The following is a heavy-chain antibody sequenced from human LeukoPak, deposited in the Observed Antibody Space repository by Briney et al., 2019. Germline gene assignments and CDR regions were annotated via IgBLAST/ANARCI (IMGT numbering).Heavy chain of an antibody. V-gene: IGHV3-15*01. CDR2: IKNKNTGETT. CDR3: TRAIGGGRDPDFDY. D-gene: IGHD2-15*01. Sequence: GGSLRLSCAASGFTFSDAWMSWVRQAPGKGLEWVGRIKNKNTGETTDYAAPVKGRFTISRDDSKSTLYLQMNSLKSEDTAVYYCTRAIGGGRDPDFDYWGQGTLVTVSS. CDR1: GFTFSDAW. J-gene: IGHJ4*02.